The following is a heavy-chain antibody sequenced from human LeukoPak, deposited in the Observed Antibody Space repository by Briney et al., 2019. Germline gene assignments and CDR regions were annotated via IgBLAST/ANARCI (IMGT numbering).Heavy chain of an antibody. D-gene: IGHD2-2*01. CDR2: MYYRGST. V-gene: IGHV4-39*01. Sequence: SETLSLTCTVSGGSINSSSYYWGWVRQPPGKGLEWIGSMYYRGSTYYNPSLKSRVTISVDTSKNQFSLKLSSVTAADTAVYYCASHIVVVPAANWFDPWGQGTLVTVSS. CDR1: GGSINSSSYY. J-gene: IGHJ5*02. CDR3: ASHIVVVPAANWFDP.